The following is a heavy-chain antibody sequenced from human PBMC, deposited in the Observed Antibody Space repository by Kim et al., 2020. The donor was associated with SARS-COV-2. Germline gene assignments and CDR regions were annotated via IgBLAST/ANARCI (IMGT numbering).Heavy chain of an antibody. Sequence: ASVKVSCKASGYTFTSYGISWVRQAPGQGLEWMGWISAYNGNTNYAQKLQGRVTMTPDTSTSTAYMELRSLRSDDTAVYYCARMVGYCSGGSCDSGWYYYYGMDVWGQGTTVTVSS. CDR2: ISAYNGNT. J-gene: IGHJ6*02. CDR3: ARMVGYCSGGSCDSGWYYYYGMDV. D-gene: IGHD2-15*01. V-gene: IGHV1-18*01. CDR1: GYTFTSYG.